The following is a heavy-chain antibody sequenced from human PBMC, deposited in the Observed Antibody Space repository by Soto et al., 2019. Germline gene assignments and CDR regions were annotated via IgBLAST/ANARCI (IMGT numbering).Heavy chain of an antibody. D-gene: IGHD2-2*02. J-gene: IGHJ4*02. V-gene: IGHV1-69*06. CDR1: GSRFSNYV. CDR2: IIPIFNST. Sequence: GASVKVSCKVSGSRFSNYVISWVRQAPGHGLEWLGRIIPIFNSTKYAQSFQGRVTITADKSTSTSSLELSSLRSDDTAVYYCVREGPAKKAGYNGPGSLGYWGQGTQVSVAS. CDR3: VREGPAKKAGYNGPGSLGY.